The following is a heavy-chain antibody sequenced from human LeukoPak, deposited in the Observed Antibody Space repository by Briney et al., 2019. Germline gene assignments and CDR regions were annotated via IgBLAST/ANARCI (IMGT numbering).Heavy chain of an antibody. Sequence: ASVKVSCKVSGYTLTELSMHWVRQAPGKGLEWMGGFDPEDSETIYAQKFQGRVTMTEDTSTDTAYMELSSLRSEDTAVYYCATVWGIAAAGTFDYWGQGTLVTVSS. CDR3: ATVWGIAAAGTFDY. CDR1: GYTLTELS. D-gene: IGHD6-13*01. J-gene: IGHJ4*02. CDR2: FDPEDSET. V-gene: IGHV1-24*01.